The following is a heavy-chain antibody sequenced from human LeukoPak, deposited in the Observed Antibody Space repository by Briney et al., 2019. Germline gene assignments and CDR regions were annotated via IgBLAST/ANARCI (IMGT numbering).Heavy chain of an antibody. Sequence: PGGSLRLSCAASGFTFTTESMNWVRQAPGKGLEWVSSISSSSSYIYYADSVKGRFTISRDNAKNSLYLQMNSLRAEDTAVYYCARARYSSGWDSDYWGQGTLVTVSS. J-gene: IGHJ4*02. CDR1: GFTFTTES. CDR3: ARARYSSGWDSDY. V-gene: IGHV3-21*01. D-gene: IGHD6-19*01. CDR2: ISSSSSYI.